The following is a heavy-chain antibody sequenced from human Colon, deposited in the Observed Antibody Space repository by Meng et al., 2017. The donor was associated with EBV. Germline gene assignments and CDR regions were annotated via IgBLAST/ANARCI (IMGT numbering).Heavy chain of an antibody. CDR1: GGSFSGYY. J-gene: IGHJ4*02. CDR3: ARQAPYYFDSSGRFDY. D-gene: IGHD3-22*01. CDR2: INHSGST. Sequence: QVQLQQWGAGLLKPSETLSLTCAVYGGSFSGYYWTWIRQAPGKGLEWIGEINHSGSTNYNPSLKSRVTISVDTSKNQFSLKLTSVTAADTAVYYCARQAPYYFDSSGRFDYWGQGTLVTVSS. V-gene: IGHV4-34*01.